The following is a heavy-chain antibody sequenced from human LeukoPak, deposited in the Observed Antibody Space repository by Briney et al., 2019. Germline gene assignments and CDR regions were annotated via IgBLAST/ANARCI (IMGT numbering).Heavy chain of an antibody. D-gene: IGHD4-17*01. V-gene: IGHV5-51*01. Sequence: GESLKISCKGSGYSFTDYWIGWVRQMPGKGLELMGIIYPDDSDTRYSPSFQGQVTISADKSISTAYLQWSSLKASDTAMYYCASPYSYGDYAAFDIWGQGTMVTVSP. CDR2: IYPDDSDT. CDR1: GYSFTDYW. J-gene: IGHJ3*02. CDR3: ASPYSYGDYAAFDI.